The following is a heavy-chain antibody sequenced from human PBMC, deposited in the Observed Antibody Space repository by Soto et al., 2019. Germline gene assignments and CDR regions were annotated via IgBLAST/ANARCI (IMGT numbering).Heavy chain of an antibody. CDR2: IFYNGNS. V-gene: IGHV4-39*01. Sequence: SETLSLTCSVYNGSISNPIYYWAWIRQPPWNGLEWILIIFYNGNSYYNPSLKSRVTMSVDTSQNQFSLKLSSVTAADTAVYYCAGRTSLASVEIFSGGLSGYNWVDPWGRGTLVTVSS. J-gene: IGHJ5*01. CDR3: AGRTSLASVEIFSGGLSGYNWVDP. D-gene: IGHD3-3*01. CDR1: NGSISNPIYY.